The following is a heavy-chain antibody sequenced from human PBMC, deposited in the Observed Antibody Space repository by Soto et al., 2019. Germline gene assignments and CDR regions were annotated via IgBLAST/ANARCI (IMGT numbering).Heavy chain of an antibody. CDR2: IYPGDSDT. CDR3: ARQRGYSGYDYDFDY. D-gene: IGHD5-12*01. V-gene: IGHV5-51*01. CDR1: GYSFTSYW. Sequence: PGESLKISCKGSGYSFTSYWIGWVRQMPGKGLEWMGIIYPGDSDTRYSPSFQGQVTISADKSISTAYLQWSSLKASDTAMFYCARQRGYSGYDYDFDYWGQGTQVTVSS. J-gene: IGHJ4*02.